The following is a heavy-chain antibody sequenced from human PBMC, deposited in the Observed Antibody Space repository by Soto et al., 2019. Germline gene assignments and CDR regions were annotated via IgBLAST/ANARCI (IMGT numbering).Heavy chain of an antibody. CDR1: GFTFSGYY. J-gene: IGHJ6*03. D-gene: IGHD2-15*01. CDR3: ASLDCSGGSCYSGEGYYYYYYMDV. V-gene: IGHV3-11*01. Sequence: GGSLRLSCAASGFTFSGYYMSWIRQAPGKGLEWVSYISSSGSTIYYADSVKGRFTISRDNAKNSLYLQMNSLRAEDTAVYYCASLDCSGGSCYSGEGYYYYYYMDVWGKGTTVTVSS. CDR2: ISSSGSTI.